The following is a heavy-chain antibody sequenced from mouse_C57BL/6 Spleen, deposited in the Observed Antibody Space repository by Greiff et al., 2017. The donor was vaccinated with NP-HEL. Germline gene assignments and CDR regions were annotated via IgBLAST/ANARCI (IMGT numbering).Heavy chain of an antibody. CDR2: INPNNGGT. CDR3: ARSDYYGSLYYAMDY. D-gene: IGHD1-1*01. J-gene: IGHJ4*01. V-gene: IGHV1-26*01. Sequence: EVQLQQSGPELVKPGASVKISCKASGYTFTDYYMNWVKQSHGKSLEWIGDINPNNGGTSYNQKFKGKATLTVDKSSSTAYMELRSLTSEDSAVYYCARSDYYGSLYYAMDYWGQGTSVTVSS. CDR1: GYTFTDYY.